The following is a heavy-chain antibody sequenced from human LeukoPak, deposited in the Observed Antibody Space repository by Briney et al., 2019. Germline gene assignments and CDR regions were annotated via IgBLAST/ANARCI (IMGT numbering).Heavy chain of an antibody. Sequence: GGSLRLSCAASGFTVSSNYMTWVRQAPGKGLEWVSLIYSGGSTYYADSVKGRFTISRDNSKNTLYLQMNSLRAEDTAVYYCARQPPGKDYYYYYMDVWGKGTTVTISS. D-gene: IGHD4-23*01. CDR1: GFTVSSNY. V-gene: IGHV3-66*04. J-gene: IGHJ6*03. CDR3: ARQPPGKDYYYYYMDV. CDR2: IYSGGST.